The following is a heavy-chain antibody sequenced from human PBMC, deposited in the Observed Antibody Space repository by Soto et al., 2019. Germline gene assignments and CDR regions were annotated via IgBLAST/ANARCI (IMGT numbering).Heavy chain of an antibody. CDR2: IYFNGNT. CDR1: GVSISDTSYY. J-gene: IGHJ4*02. CDR3: ARQGSY. V-gene: IGHV4-39*01. Sequence: QLQLQESGPGLVKPAETLSLTCTVSGVSISDTSYYWGWIRQPPGKELEWIGTIYFNGNTFYNPSLKSRPTISVDTSSNQFSLRLTSVTAADTAVYYCARQGSYWGQGTLVAVSS.